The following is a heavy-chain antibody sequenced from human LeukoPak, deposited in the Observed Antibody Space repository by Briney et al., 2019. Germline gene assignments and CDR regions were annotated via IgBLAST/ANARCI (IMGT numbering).Heavy chain of an antibody. CDR1: GFTFSSYG. CDR3: AKTFGYDILTGSNAFDI. Sequence: GGSLRLSCAASGFTFSSYGMHWVRQAPGKGLEWVAFIRYDGSNKYYADSVKGRFTISRDNSKNTLYLQMNSLRAEDTAVYYCAKTFGYDILTGSNAFDIWGQGTMVTVSS. V-gene: IGHV3-30*02. CDR2: IRYDGSNK. J-gene: IGHJ3*02. D-gene: IGHD3-9*01.